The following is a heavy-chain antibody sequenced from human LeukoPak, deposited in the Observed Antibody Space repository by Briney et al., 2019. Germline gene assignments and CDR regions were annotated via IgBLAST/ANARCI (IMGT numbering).Heavy chain of an antibody. CDR2: INWNGGST. CDR3: ARDPYGGHYYYYYMDV. Sequence: GGSLRLPCAASGFTFDDYGMSWVRQAPGKGLEWVSGINWNGGSTGYADSVKGRFTISRDNAKNSLYLQMNSLRAEDTALYYCARDPYGGHYYYYYMDVWGKGTTVTVSS. D-gene: IGHD3-10*01. V-gene: IGHV3-20*04. CDR1: GFTFDDYG. J-gene: IGHJ6*03.